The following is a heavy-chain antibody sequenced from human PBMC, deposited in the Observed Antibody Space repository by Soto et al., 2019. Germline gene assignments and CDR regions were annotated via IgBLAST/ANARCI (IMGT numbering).Heavy chain of an antibody. D-gene: IGHD3-10*01. V-gene: IGHV3-33*06. Sequence: QVQLVESGGGVVQPGRSLRLSCAASGFSFSRYGMHWVRQAPGKGLEWVALIWYEGINKIYADSVKGRFTISRDNSKNTLYLQMNSLRVEDTAVYFCAKDVTGSGSSFDQWGQGTLVTVSS. CDR2: IWYEGINK. CDR3: AKDVTGSGSSFDQ. J-gene: IGHJ4*02. CDR1: GFSFSRYG.